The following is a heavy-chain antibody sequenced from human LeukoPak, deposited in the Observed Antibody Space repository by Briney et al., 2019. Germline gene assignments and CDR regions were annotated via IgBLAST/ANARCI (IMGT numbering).Heavy chain of an antibody. J-gene: IGHJ4*02. CDR2: IKNDGSEK. Sequence: GGSLRLSCEASGFSFSSHWMDWVRQAPGKGLEWVANIKNDGSEKYFVDSVKGRFTISRDNAKGSLYLQMNNLRADDTANYYCTRSIVDWGQGILVTVSS. D-gene: IGHD2-21*01. CDR1: GFSFSSHW. CDR3: TRSIVD. V-gene: IGHV3-7*05.